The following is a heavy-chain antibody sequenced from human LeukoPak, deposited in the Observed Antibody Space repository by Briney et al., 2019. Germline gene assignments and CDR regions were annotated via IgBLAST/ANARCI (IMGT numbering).Heavy chain of an antibody. D-gene: IGHD1-1*01. CDR2: INGDGSDT. Sequence: PGGSLRLSCAASGFTFSSYWMHWVRQAPGKGLVWASCINGDGSDTNYADSVKGRFTISRDNAKNTLYLQMNSLRAEDTAVYYRARDRTNFDYWGQGTLVTVSS. V-gene: IGHV3-74*01. CDR1: GFTFSSYW. CDR3: ARDRTNFDY. J-gene: IGHJ4*02.